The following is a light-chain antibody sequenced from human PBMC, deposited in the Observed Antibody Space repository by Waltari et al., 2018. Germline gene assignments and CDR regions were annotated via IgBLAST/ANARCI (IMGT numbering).Light chain of an antibody. CDR2: VNRDGRH. J-gene: IGLJ3*02. CDR1: SGHSRNL. Sequence: QLVLTQSPSASASLRASVKLTCTLSSGHSRNLISWHHQQQENGPRHLMQVNRDGRHSKGDEIPDRFSGSSSGAERYLTISSLQSEDEADYYCQTGGHGTWVFGGGTKLTVL. CDR3: QTGGHGTWV. V-gene: IGLV4-69*01.